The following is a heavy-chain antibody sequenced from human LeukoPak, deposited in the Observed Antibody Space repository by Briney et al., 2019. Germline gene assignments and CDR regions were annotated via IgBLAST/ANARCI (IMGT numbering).Heavy chain of an antibody. V-gene: IGHV4-59*08. Sequence: SETLSLTCTVSGGSIRSYYWSWIRQPPGKGLEWIGYIYYSGSTNYNPSLKSRVTISVDTSKNQFSLKLSSVTAADTAVYYCARQGPRRYSSSWYYYAFDIWGQGTMVTVSS. J-gene: IGHJ3*02. CDR2: IYYSGST. CDR3: ARQGPRRYSSSWYYYAFDI. CDR1: GGSIRSYY. D-gene: IGHD6-13*01.